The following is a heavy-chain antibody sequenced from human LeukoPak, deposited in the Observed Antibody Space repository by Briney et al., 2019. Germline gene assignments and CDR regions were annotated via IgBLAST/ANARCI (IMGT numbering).Heavy chain of an antibody. CDR3: TRGGTTDQYFDY. V-gene: IGHV3-73*01. J-gene: IGHJ4*02. CDR2: MRSKTSDYTT. Sequence: GGSLRLSCAASGFSFSGYGINWVRQAAGQGLEWVGRMRSKTSDYTTTYAASVRGRFTVSRDDSKNTAYLQMNSLKIEDTAVYYCTRGGTTDQYFDYWGQGTLVTVSS. CDR1: GFSFSGYG. D-gene: IGHD1-14*01.